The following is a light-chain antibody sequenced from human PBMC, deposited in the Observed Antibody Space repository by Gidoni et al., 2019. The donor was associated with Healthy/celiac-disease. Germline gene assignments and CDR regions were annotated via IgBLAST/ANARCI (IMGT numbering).Light chain of an antibody. Sequence: LLIYGASSRATGIPDRFSGSGSGTDFTLTISRLEPEYFAVYYCQQYGSSWTFXQXTKVEIK. V-gene: IGKV3-20*01. CDR2: GAS. CDR3: QQYGSSWT. J-gene: IGKJ1*01.